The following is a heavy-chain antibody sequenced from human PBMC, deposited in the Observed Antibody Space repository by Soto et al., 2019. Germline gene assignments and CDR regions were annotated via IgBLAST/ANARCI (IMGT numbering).Heavy chain of an antibody. V-gene: IGHV3-23*01. CDR2: ITGSCRDT. CDR3: AKNGLDNSPSAIDS. D-gene: IGHD2-8*01. Sequence: GGSLRLSCAASGFTFRNSVLSLVRQAPGNGLEWVSGITGSCRDTYCAGHGMGRFTISRYNSKNMVFLQMNSLRAEDTALYYCAKNGLDNSPSAIDSWGPGTLVTLSS. CDR1: GFTFRNSV. J-gene: IGHJ4*02.